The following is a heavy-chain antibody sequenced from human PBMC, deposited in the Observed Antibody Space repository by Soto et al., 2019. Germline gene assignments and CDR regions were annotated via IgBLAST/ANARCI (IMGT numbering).Heavy chain of an antibody. D-gene: IGHD3-22*01. V-gene: IGHV1-46*01. CDR1: GYTFTTYY. J-gene: IGHJ4*02. Sequence: VASVKVSCKASGYTFTTYYMHWVRQAPGQGLEWMGLIDPTHGSTTYAQKFQGRVIMTSDTSTNTVYMELSSLKSEDTAVYYCARVPYDTTGYYSFWGQGTLVTVSS. CDR2: IDPTHGST. CDR3: ARVPYDTTGYYSF.